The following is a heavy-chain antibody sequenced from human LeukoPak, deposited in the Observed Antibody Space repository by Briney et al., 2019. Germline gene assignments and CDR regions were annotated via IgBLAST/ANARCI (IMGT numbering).Heavy chain of an antibody. CDR3: ARHASSGWLFDY. CDR1: GGSISSYY. Sequence: SETLSLTCTVSGGSISSYYWSWIRQPPGKGLEWIGYIYYSGSTNYNPSLKGRVTISVDTSKNQFSLKLSSVTAADTAVYYCARHASSGWLFDYWGQGTLVTVSS. CDR2: IYYSGST. J-gene: IGHJ4*02. D-gene: IGHD6-19*01. V-gene: IGHV4-59*08.